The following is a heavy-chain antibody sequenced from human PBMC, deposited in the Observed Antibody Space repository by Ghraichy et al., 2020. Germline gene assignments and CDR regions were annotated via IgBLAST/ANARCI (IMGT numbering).Heavy chain of an antibody. V-gene: IGHV3-11*01. CDR2: ITNNGSPI. CDR1: GFIFSDYY. J-gene: IGHJ6*02. CDR3: ARDRGYSYGNFYYGMDV. Sequence: GGSLRLSCAASGFIFSDYYMSWIRQAPGKGLEWVSYITNNGSPIFYADSVKGRFTISRDNAKSSLFLQMNSLRAEDTAVYYCARDRGYSYGNFYYGMDVWGQGTTVTVSS. D-gene: IGHD5-18*01.